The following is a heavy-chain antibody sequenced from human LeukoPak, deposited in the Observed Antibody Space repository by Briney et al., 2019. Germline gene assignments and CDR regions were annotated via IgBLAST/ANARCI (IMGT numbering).Heavy chain of an antibody. Sequence: SETLSLTCAVYGGSFSGYYWSWIRQPPGKGLEWIGEINHSGSTNYNPSPKSRVTISVDTSKNQFSLRLTSVTAADTAVYYCARNGVPPRAWFDPWGQGTLVTVSS. D-gene: IGHD2-8*01. V-gene: IGHV4-34*01. J-gene: IGHJ5*02. CDR3: ARNGVPPRAWFDP. CDR1: GGSFSGYY. CDR2: INHSGST.